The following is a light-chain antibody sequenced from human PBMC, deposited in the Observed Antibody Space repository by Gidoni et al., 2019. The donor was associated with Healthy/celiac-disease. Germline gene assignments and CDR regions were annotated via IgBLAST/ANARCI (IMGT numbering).Light chain of an antibody. CDR1: SSNIGARYD. J-gene: IGLJ2*01. Sequence: QSVLTQPPPVSGAPGQRVTISCTGSSSNIGARYDVHWFQHLPRTAPKLLIYGNNHRPSGVPDRFSGSKSGTSASLAITGLQAEDEADYYCQSYDSTLSGFVVFGGGTKLTVL. CDR3: QSYDSTLSGFVV. V-gene: IGLV1-40*01. CDR2: GNN.